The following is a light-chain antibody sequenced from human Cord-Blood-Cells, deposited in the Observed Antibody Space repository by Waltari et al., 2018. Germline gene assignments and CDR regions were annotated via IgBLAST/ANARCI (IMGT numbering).Light chain of an antibody. V-gene: IGKV3-11*01. CDR1: QSVSSY. CDR3: QQRSNWP. CDR2: EAS. J-gene: IGKJ4*01. Sequence: EIVFTQSPATLSLSPGERATLSCRASQSVSSYLAGYQQKPGQAPRLLCYEASNRATGIPARFSGSGSGTDFTLTISSLEPEDFAVYYGQQRSNWPFGGGTKVEIK.